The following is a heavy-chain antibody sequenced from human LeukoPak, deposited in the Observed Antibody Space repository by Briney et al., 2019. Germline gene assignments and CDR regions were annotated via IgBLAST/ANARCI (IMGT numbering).Heavy chain of an antibody. J-gene: IGHJ4*02. CDR1: GYPISSGYY. Sequence: SETLSLTCTVSGYPISSGYYWGWIRQPPGKGLEWIGSGSAYYNPSLKSRVTISVDTSKNQFSLKLSSVTAADTAVYYCARLKTDYDSSGYSYYLDYWGQGTLVTVSS. D-gene: IGHD3-22*01. V-gene: IGHV4-38-2*02. CDR2: SGSA. CDR3: ARLKTDYDSSGYSYYLDY.